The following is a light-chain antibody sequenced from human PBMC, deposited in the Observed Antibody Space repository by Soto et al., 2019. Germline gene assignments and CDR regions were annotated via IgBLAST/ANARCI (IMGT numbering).Light chain of an antibody. Sequence: TPATQSDSQGERGTLCFRASQSVSSNLAWYQQKPGQAPRLLICGASTRATGIPARFSGSGSGTECTLTITSLPSDDFAVYYCQQYNNPITFGQGTRLEIK. V-gene: IGKV3-15*01. CDR3: QQYNNPIT. J-gene: IGKJ5*01. CDR2: GAS. CDR1: QSVSSN.